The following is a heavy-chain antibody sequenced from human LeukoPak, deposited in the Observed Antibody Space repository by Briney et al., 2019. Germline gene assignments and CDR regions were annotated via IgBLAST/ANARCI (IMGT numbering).Heavy chain of an antibody. D-gene: IGHD4-17*01. CDR3: AREPYGDFFDY. J-gene: IGHJ4*02. Sequence: GWAQRVSLAARRITLSSYWMSWVRQAPGKGLEWVANIKQDGSDKYYVDSVKGRFTISRDNAKNSLYLQMNSLRAEDTAVYYCAREPYGDFFDYWGQGTLVTVSS. CDR1: RITLSSYW. CDR2: IKQDGSDK. V-gene: IGHV3-7*03.